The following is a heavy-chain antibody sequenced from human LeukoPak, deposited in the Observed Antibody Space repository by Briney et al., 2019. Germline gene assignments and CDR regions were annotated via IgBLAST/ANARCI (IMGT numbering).Heavy chain of an antibody. Sequence: SETLSLTCTVSGYSISSGYYWCWIRQPPGKGLEWIGSIYHSGSTYYNPSLKSRVTISLDTSKNQFSLKLSSVTAADTAVYYCARDPVYDYDSRGGNWFDPWGQGTLVTVSS. CDR3: ARDPVYDYDSRGGNWFDP. CDR2: IYHSGST. V-gene: IGHV4-38-2*02. CDR1: GYSISSGYY. J-gene: IGHJ5*02. D-gene: IGHD3-22*01.